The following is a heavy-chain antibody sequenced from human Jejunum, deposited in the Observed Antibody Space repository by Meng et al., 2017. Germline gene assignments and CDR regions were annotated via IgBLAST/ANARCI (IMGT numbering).Heavy chain of an antibody. Sequence: SETLSLTCSVSDGSISSTNYYWGWIRQPPGKGLEWIGTIYHTGTTYYNPSLKSRVTISLDTSRNRFSLKMNSMTAADTAVYYCARDMDLHWFDVWGQGTLVTVSS. CDR1: DGSISSTNYY. J-gene: IGHJ5*02. V-gene: IGHV4-39*07. D-gene: IGHD3-10*01. CDR3: ARDMDLHWFDV. CDR2: IYHTGTT.